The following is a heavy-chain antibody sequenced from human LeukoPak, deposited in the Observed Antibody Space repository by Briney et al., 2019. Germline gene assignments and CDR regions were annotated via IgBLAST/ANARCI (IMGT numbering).Heavy chain of an antibody. V-gene: IGHV4-4*07. Sequence: SETLSLTCTVSGGSICSYDWSWIRQPARKGLEWIGRIYTSGSTNYNPSLKSRVTMSVDTSKNQFSLKLSSVTAADTAVYYCARSRIAAAGSCWFDPWGQGTLVTVSS. CDR1: GGSICSYD. CDR2: IYTSGST. J-gene: IGHJ5*02. D-gene: IGHD6-13*01. CDR3: ARSRIAAAGSCWFDP.